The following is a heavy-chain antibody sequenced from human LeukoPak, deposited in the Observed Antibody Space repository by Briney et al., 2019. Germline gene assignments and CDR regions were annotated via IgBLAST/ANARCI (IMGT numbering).Heavy chain of an antibody. CDR1: GFSFSSYG. V-gene: IGHV3-30*02. CDR2: IHYDEYNK. CDR3: ARNYYDSSTYNYPAGYYYYMDV. D-gene: IGHD3-22*01. Sequence: PGGSLRLSCTASGFSFSSYGIHWVRQAPGKGLEWVTFIHYDEYNKYYADSVKGRFTISRDNSKKTLDLQMNRLSAADTAVYYCARNYYDSSTYNYPAGYYYYMDVWGKGTTVTVSS. J-gene: IGHJ6*03.